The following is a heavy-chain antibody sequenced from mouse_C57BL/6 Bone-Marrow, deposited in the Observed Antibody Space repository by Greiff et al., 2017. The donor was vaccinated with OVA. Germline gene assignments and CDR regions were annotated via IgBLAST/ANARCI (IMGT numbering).Heavy chain of an antibody. D-gene: IGHD2-3*01. V-gene: IGHV1-69*01. CDR2: IDPSDSYT. Sequence: QVQLQQPGAELVMPGASVKLSCKASGYTFTSYWMHWVKQRPGQGLEWIGEIDPSDSYTNYNQKFKGKSTLTVDKSSSTAYMQLSSLTSEDSAVYYCARSDGYYLFAYWGQGTLVNVSA. J-gene: IGHJ3*01. CDR3: ARSDGYYLFAY. CDR1: GYTFTSYW.